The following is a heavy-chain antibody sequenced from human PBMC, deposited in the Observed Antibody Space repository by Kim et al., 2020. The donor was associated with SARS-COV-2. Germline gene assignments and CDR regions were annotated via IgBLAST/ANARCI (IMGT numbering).Heavy chain of an antibody. J-gene: IGHJ4*02. CDR3: AKRMLSSSGNYYFDY. V-gene: IGHV3-23*01. D-gene: IGHD3-22*01. Sequence: DSGKGRFTISSDNSKNTLYLQMNSLRAEDTAVYYCAKRMLSSSGNYYFDYWGQGTLVTVSS.